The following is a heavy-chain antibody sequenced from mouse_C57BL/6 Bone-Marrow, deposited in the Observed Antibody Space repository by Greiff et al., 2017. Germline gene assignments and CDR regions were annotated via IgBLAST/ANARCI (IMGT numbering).Heavy chain of an antibody. D-gene: IGHD2-13*01. V-gene: IGHV14-2*01. CDR1: GFNIKDYY. CDR3: ARSGGDWSYYFDY. CDR2: IDPEDGET. J-gene: IGHJ2*01. Sequence: EVKLQESGAELVKPGASVKLSCTASGFNIKDYYMHWVKQRTEKGLEWIGRIDPEDGETKYAPKFQGKATITADTSSNTAHLQLSSLTSEDTAVYYCARSGGDWSYYFDYWGQGTTLTVSS.